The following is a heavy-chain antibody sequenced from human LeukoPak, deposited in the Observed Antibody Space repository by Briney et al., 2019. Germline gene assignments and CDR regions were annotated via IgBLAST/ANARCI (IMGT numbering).Heavy chain of an antibody. V-gene: IGHV3-30*18. Sequence: GGSLRLSCAASGFTFSSYGMHWVRQTPGKGLEWVAVISYCGSNKYYADSVKGRFTISRDNSKNTLYLQMNSLRAEDTAVYYCAKEGFCSSTSCLRSPFDPWGQGTLVTVSS. D-gene: IGHD2-2*01. J-gene: IGHJ5*02. CDR2: ISYCGSNK. CDR1: GFTFSSYG. CDR3: AKEGFCSSTSCLRSPFDP.